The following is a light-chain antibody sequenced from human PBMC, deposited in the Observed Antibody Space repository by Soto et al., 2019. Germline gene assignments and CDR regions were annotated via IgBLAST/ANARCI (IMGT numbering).Light chain of an antibody. V-gene: IGKV1-39*01. J-gene: IGKJ2*03. CDR1: QTIRRL. CDR3: QQSYRAPG. CDR2: GAI. Sequence: DIQMTQSPSSLSASIGDRVTITCRASQTIRRLVNWYQQKPGKAPKPLIYGAINLQSGVPPRFRRSGSWTDFNLTISSLQPDHFATYICQQSYRAPGFGQGTKVPIK.